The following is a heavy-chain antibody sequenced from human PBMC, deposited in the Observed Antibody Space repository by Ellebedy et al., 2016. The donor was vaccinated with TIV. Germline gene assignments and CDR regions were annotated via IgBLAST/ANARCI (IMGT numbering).Heavy chain of an antibody. J-gene: IGHJ5*02. D-gene: IGHD3-10*01. CDR3: ARDLSGRFDP. CDR2: NPSDGGSK. Sequence: GGSLRLXXAASGLTFSSEWMSWVRQTPGKGLEWVAINPSDGGSKYYADSVKGRFTISRDNSKNTLYLQMDSLRVEDTAVYYCARDLSGRFDPWGQGTLVTVSS. V-gene: IGHV3-30*03. CDR1: GLTFSSEW.